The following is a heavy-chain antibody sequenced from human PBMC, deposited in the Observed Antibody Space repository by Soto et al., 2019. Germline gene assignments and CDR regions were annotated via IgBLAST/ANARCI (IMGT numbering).Heavy chain of an antibody. Sequence: EVQLVESGGGLVQPGGSLRLSCAASGFTFSSYDMHWVRQATGKGLEWVSAIGTAVDAYYPGSVKGRFTISREKAKNSLYVQMTSLGDGDTAVYYSAREGQENVVVPAAHLYYDYYMDVWGKGTPVTVSS. V-gene: IGHV3-13*01. CDR1: GFTFSSYD. D-gene: IGHD2-2*01. J-gene: IGHJ6*03. CDR3: AREGQENVVVPAAHLYYDYYMDV. CDR2: IGTAVDA.